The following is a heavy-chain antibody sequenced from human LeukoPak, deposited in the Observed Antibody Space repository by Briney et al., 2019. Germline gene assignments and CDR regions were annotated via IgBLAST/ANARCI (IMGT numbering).Heavy chain of an antibody. V-gene: IGHV3-23*01. CDR2: ISGSGGST. J-gene: IGHJ4*02. D-gene: IGHD3-10*01. CDR3: ANSESLFRYYGSGGEAD. CDR1: GFTFSSYA. Sequence: GGSLRLSCAASGFTFSSYAMSWVRQAPGKGLEWVSAISGSGGSTYYADSVKGRFTISRDNSKNTLYLQMNSLRAEDTAVYYCANSESLFRYYGSGGEADWGQGTLVTVSS.